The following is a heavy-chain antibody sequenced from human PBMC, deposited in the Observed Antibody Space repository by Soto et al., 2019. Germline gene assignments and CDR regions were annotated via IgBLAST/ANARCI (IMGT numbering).Heavy chain of an antibody. CDR2: IGPESGAT. Sequence: QVQLVQSGAEVKKPGASVKVSCKASGYTFTGHYIHWVRQAPEQGPEWMGEIGPESGATRYAQKFQGRVTMTRDMAITTVYMELNNLSPDDTAVYYCGRGRSGQIVVFYWGQGTPVTVSS. CDR3: GRGRSGQIVVFY. D-gene: IGHD5-12*01. J-gene: IGHJ4*02. CDR1: GYTFTGHY. V-gene: IGHV1-2*02.